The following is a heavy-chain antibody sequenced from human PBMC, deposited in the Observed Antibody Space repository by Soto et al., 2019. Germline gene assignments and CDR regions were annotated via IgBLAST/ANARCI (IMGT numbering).Heavy chain of an antibody. J-gene: IGHJ6*02. CDR1: GFTFSSYG. D-gene: IGHD5-18*01. Sequence: GGSLRLSCAASGFTFSSYGMHWVRQAPGKGLEWVAVIWYDGSNKYYADSVKGRFTISRDNSKNTLYLQMNSLRAEDTAVYYCARDQGEVQLWPRGMDVWGQGT. CDR3: ARDQGEVQLWPRGMDV. V-gene: IGHV3-33*01. CDR2: IWYDGSNK.